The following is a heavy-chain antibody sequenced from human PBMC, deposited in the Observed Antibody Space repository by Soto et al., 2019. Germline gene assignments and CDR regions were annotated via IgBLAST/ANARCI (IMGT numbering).Heavy chain of an antibody. D-gene: IGHD6-19*01. J-gene: IGHJ4*02. V-gene: IGHV1-2*04. CDR2: INPNSGGT. CDR1: GYTFTGYY. Sequence: GASVKVSCKASGYTFTGYYMHWVRQAPGQGLEWMGWINPNSGGTNYAQKFQGWVTMTRDTSISTAYMELSRLRSDDTAVYYCATSRVSIAVAGETEYYFDYWGQGTLVTVS. CDR3: ATSRVSIAVAGETEYYFDY.